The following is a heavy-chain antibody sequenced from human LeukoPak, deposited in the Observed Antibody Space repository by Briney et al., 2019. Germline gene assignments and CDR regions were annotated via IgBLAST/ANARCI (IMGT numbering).Heavy chain of an antibody. CDR1: GGSISTTNYY. CDR2: IHYSGST. Sequence: SETLSLTCNVSGGSISTTNYYWGWIRQPPGKGLEWLGNIHYSGSTYYNPSLKSRVTISVDTSKNQFSLKLSSVTAADTAVYYCASGIAAAGSWFDPWGQGTLVTVSS. CDR3: ASGIAAAGSWFDP. D-gene: IGHD6-13*01. V-gene: IGHV4-39*07. J-gene: IGHJ5*02.